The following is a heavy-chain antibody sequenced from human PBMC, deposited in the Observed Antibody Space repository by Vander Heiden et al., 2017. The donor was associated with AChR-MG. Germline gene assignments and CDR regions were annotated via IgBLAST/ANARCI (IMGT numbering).Heavy chain of an antibody. Sequence: QVQLQQWGAGLLKPSETLSLTCAVFGGSFSGYYWSWIRQPPGKGLEWIGEINHSGTTNYNPSLKSRATTSIDTSKNQFSLKLSSVTAADTAMYYCARVVDSSYYGSGSHDYWGQGTLVTVSS. D-gene: IGHD3-10*01. CDR3: ARVVDSSYYGSGSHDY. CDR2: INHSGTT. CDR1: GGSFSGYY. J-gene: IGHJ4*02. V-gene: IGHV4-34*01.